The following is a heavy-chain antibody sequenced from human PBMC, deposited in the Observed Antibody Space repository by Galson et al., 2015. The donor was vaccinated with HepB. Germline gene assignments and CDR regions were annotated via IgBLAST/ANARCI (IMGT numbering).Heavy chain of an antibody. CDR3: ARGDSGGYVHYYGMDV. CDR1: GYTFTTYY. Sequence: SVEVSCKASGYTFTTYYMHWVRQAPGQGLEWMGIINPSGGSTTYAQKFQGRVTMTGDTSTSTVYMELSSLRSEDTAVYYCARGDSGGYVHYYGMDVWGQGTTVTVSS. V-gene: IGHV1-46*03. D-gene: IGHD1-26*01. CDR2: INPSGGST. J-gene: IGHJ6*02.